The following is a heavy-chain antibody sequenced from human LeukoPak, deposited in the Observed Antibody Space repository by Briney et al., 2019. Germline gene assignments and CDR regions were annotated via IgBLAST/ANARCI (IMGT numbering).Heavy chain of an antibody. J-gene: IGHJ4*02. CDR2: IYHSGST. D-gene: IGHD2-2*01. V-gene: IGHV4-4*02. Sequence: SDTRSLTGTVSLYSTTSNFWTWVRQPSAKPLDYIGEIYHSGSTNYNPSLKSRVTISVDKSKNQFSLKLSSVTAADTAVYYCASRPAAMLAVFDYWGQGTLVTVSS. CDR3: ASRPAAMLAVFDY. CDR1: LYSTTSNF.